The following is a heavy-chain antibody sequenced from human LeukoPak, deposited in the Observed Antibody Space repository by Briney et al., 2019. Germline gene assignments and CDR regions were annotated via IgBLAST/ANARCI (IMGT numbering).Heavy chain of an antibody. V-gene: IGHV4-39*02. CDR1: GGSITGSSYY. D-gene: IGHD3-9*01. CDR3: TRGSYDVLTGRSTLGEY. J-gene: IGHJ4*02. Sequence: SETLSLTCTISGGSITGSSYYWGWIRQPPGKGLEWIGNIYYSGSTYYNSSLKSRVTISIDTSKNHFSLRLTSVTASDTAVYFCTRGSYDVLTGRSTLGEYWGQGTLVAVSS. CDR2: IYYSGST.